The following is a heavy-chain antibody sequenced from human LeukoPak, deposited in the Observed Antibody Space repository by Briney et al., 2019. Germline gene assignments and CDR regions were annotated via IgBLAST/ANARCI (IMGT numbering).Heavy chain of an antibody. CDR2: ISSSSSYI. D-gene: IGHD3-9*01. CDR3: ARDGGPYDILTGYYPGGYYYYYGMDV. J-gene: IGHJ6*02. V-gene: IGHV3-21*01. CDR1: GFTFSSYA. Sequence: GGSLRLSCAASGFTFSSYAMSWVRQAPGKGLEWVSSISSSSSYIYYADSVKGRFTISRDNAKNSLYLQMNSLRAEDTAVYYCARDGGPYDILTGYYPGGYYYYYGMDVWGQGTTVTVSS.